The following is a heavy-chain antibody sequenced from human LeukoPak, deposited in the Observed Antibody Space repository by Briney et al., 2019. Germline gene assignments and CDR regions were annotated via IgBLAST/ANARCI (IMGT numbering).Heavy chain of an antibody. CDR1: GFTFDDYG. V-gene: IGHV3-20*04. CDR2: INWNGGST. CDR3: AKDLGSSWYVNGYYYYYYMDV. Sequence: GGSLRLSCAASGFTFDDYGMSWVRQAPGKGLEWVSGINWNGGSTGYADSVKGRFTISRDNAKNSLYLQMNSLRAEDTALYYCAKDLGSSWYVNGYYYYYYMDVWGKGTTVTVSS. D-gene: IGHD6-13*01. J-gene: IGHJ6*03.